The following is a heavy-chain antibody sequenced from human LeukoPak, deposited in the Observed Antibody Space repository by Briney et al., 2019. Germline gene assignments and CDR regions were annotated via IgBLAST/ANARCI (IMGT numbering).Heavy chain of an antibody. CDR1: GGSISSSSYY. Sequence: SEALSLTCTVSGGSISSSSYYWGWVRQPPGKGLEWIGSIYYSGSTYYNPSLKCRVTISVDTSKNQFSLKLSSVTAADTAVEYCARLLDYTDYGMDVWGQGTTVTVSS. J-gene: IGHJ6*02. CDR3: ARLLDYTDYGMDV. V-gene: IGHV4-39*01. D-gene: IGHD4-11*01. CDR2: IYYSGST.